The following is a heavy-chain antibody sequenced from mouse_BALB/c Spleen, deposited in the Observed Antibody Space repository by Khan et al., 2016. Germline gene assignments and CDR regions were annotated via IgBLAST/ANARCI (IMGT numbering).Heavy chain of an antibody. D-gene: IGHD4-1*01. Sequence: QVRLQQSGAELVRPGSSVKISCKASGYAFSSYWMNWVKQRPGQGLEWIGQIYPGDGDTNYNGKFKGKATLTADKSSSTAYMQLSSLTSEDSAVYFCAQLTGTREAMEYWGQGTSVTVSS. J-gene: IGHJ4*01. V-gene: IGHV1-80*01. CDR1: GYAFSSYW. CDR2: IYPGDGDT. CDR3: AQLTGTREAMEY.